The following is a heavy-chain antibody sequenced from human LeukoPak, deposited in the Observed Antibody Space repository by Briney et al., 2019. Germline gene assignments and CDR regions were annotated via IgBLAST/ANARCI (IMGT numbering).Heavy chain of an antibody. CDR1: GFAVTNTF. V-gene: IGHV3-53*01. CDR3: AGTTTWVPIMPYYYYGMDV. Sequence: GGSLRLSCAASGFAVTNTFMTWVRQAPGKGLEWVSVIHSGGTTDYAGSVKGRFTISRDKSKNTLYLQMNSLRADDTAVYFCAGTTTWVPIMPYYYYGMDVWGQGTTVTVSS. CDR2: IHSGGTT. D-gene: IGHD2-2*01. J-gene: IGHJ6*02.